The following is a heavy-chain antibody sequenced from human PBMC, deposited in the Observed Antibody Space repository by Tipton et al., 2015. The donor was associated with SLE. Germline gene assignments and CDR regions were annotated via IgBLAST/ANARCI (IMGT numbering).Heavy chain of an antibody. CDR1: GFTFDDYA. J-gene: IGHJ6*02. V-gene: IGHV3-43D*03. CDR2: ISWDGGST. CDR3: AKDGDTIFGVYGMDV. D-gene: IGHD3-3*01. Sequence: SLRLSCAASGFTFDDYAMHWVRQAPGKGLERVSLISWDGGSTYYADSVKGRFTISRDNSKNTLYLQMNSLRAEDTAVYYCAKDGDTIFGVYGMDVWGQGTTVTVSS.